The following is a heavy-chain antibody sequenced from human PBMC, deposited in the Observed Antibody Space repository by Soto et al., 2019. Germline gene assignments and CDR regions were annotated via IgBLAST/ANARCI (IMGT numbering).Heavy chain of an antibody. CDR1: GGTFSSYA. Sequence: SVKVSWKASGGTFSSYAISWVRQAPGQGLEWMGGIIPIFGTANYAQKFQGRVTITADESTSTAYMELSSLRSEDTAVYYCARSDTAMVNALLSFSQPFSYYGMDVRGQRTTVTVS. J-gene: IGHJ6*02. CDR3: ARSDTAMVNALLSFSQPFSYYGMDV. V-gene: IGHV1-69*13. CDR2: IIPIFGTA. D-gene: IGHD5-18*01.